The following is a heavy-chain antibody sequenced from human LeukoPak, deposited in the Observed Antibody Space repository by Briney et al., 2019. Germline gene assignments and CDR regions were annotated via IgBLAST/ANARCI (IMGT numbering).Heavy chain of an antibody. CDR2: IKQDGSEK. V-gene: IGHV3-7*01. J-gene: IGHJ4*02. CDR1: GFTFSGYW. Sequence: GGSLRLSCAASGFTFSGYWMTWVRQAPGKGLEWVANIKQDGSEKYYADSVKGRFTISRDNSKNTLYLQMNSLRAEDTAVYYCARAYYYDSSGYYLRGGGFDYWGQGTLVTASS. D-gene: IGHD3-22*01. CDR3: ARAYYYDSSGYYLRGGGFDY.